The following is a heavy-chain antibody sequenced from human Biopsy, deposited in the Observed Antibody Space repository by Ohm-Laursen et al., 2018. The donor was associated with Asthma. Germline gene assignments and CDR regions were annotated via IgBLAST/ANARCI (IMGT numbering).Heavy chain of an antibody. CDR2: MYHSGSP. D-gene: IGHD3-22*01. CDR3: VRHQYSSSWSTFDY. CDR1: GGSITSSSYY. Sequence: PSETLSPTCTVSGGSITSSSYYWGWIRQPPGKGMEWIGSMYHSGSPYYHPSLKSRATISVDTSKNQLSLKMSSVTAADTAVYFCVRHQYSSSWSTFDYWGQGALVTVSS. V-gene: IGHV4-39*01. J-gene: IGHJ4*02.